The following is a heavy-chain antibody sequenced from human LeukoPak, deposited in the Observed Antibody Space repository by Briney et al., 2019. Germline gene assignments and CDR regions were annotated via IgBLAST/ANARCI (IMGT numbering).Heavy chain of an antibody. CDR1: GGSISSYY. V-gene: IGHV4-59*08. Sequence: SGTLSLTCTVSGGSISSYYWSWIRQPPGKGLEWIGYIYYSGSTNYNPSLKSRVTISVDTSKNQFSLKLSSVTAADTAVYYCARYESDYYDSSGYLDAFDIWGQGTMVTVSS. CDR3: ARYESDYYDSSGYLDAFDI. D-gene: IGHD3-22*01. CDR2: IYYSGST. J-gene: IGHJ3*02.